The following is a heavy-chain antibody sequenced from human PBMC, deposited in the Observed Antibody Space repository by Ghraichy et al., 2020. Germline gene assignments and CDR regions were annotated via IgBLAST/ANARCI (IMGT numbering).Heavy chain of an antibody. CDR1: GGSISSSSYY. V-gene: IGHV4-39*01. CDR3: ARFPLSSGWAPTG. Sequence: SETLSLTCTVSGGSISSSSYYWGWIRQPPGKGLEWIGSIYYSGSTYYNPSLKSRVTISVDTSKNQFSLKLSSVTAADTAVYYCARFPLSSGWAPTGWGQGTLVTVSS. J-gene: IGHJ4*02. D-gene: IGHD6-19*01. CDR2: IYYSGST.